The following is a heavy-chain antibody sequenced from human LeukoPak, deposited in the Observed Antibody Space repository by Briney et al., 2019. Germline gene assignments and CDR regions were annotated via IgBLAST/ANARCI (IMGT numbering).Heavy chain of an antibody. CDR3: ARDRGYGSGAFDI. CDR1: EFTFSDYY. Sequence: GGSLRLSCAASEFTFSDYYMSWIRQAPGKGLEWVSYISSGSSTIYYADSVKGRFTITRDNAKNSLSLQMNSLRAEDTAVCYCARDRGYGSGAFDIWGQGTTVTVSS. D-gene: IGHD5-12*01. CDR2: ISSGSSTI. J-gene: IGHJ3*02. V-gene: IGHV3-11*01.